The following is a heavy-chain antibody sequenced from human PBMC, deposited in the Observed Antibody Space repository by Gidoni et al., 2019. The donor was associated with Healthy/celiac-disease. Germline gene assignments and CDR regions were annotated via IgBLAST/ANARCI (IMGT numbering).Heavy chain of an antibody. J-gene: IGHJ4*02. CDR3: ARDLNWGAYYFDY. D-gene: IGHD7-27*01. V-gene: IGHV3-33*01. CDR1: GFTFSSYG. Sequence: QVQLVESGGGVVQPGRSLRPSCAASGFTFSSYGMHWVRQAPGKGLEWVAVIWYDGSNKYYADSVKGRFTISRDNSKNTLYLQMNSLRAEDTAVYYCARDLNWGAYYFDYWGQGTLVTVSS. CDR2: IWYDGSNK.